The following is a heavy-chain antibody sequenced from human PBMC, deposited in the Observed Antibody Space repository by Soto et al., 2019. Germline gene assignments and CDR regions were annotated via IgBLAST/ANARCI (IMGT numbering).Heavy chain of an antibody. CDR2: TYYRSKWYN. Sequence: SQTLSLTCAISGDSVSSNSAASNWIRQSPSRGLEWLGRTYYRSKWYNDYAVAVKSRITINPDTSKNQFSLQLNSVTPEDTAVYYCARGVRKRNCSSTSCYYYYYYYGMDVWGQGTTVTVSS. CDR1: GDSVSSNSAA. D-gene: IGHD2-2*01. J-gene: IGHJ6*02. CDR3: ARGVRKRNCSSTSCYYYYYYYGMDV. V-gene: IGHV6-1*01.